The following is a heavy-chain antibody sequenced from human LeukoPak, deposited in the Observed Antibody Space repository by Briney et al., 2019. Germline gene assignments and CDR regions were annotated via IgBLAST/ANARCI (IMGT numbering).Heavy chain of an antibody. D-gene: IGHD3-10*01. Sequence: GGSLRLSCAASGFTLSNYWMHWVRQAPGKGLVWASRINADGSSASYADSVKGRFTISRDNAKNTLYLQMNSLRAEDTAMYYCARDYGRSRDYGMDVWGQGTTVTVSS. CDR3: ARDYGRSRDYGMDV. J-gene: IGHJ6*02. V-gene: IGHV3-74*01. CDR2: INADGSSA. CDR1: GFTLSNYW.